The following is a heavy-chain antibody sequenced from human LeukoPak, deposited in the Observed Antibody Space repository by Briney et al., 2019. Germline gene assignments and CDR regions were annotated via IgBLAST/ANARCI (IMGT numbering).Heavy chain of an antibody. D-gene: IGHD3-22*01. CDR1: GYTFTGYY. CDR3: ARDLDDSSGYQDY. Sequence: ASVKVSCKASGYTFTGYYMHWVRQAPGQGLEWMGWINPNSGGTDYAQKFQGWVTMTRDTSISTAYMELSRLRSDDTAVYYCARDLDDSSGYQDYWGQGTLVTVSS. J-gene: IGHJ4*02. V-gene: IGHV1-2*04. CDR2: INPNSGGT.